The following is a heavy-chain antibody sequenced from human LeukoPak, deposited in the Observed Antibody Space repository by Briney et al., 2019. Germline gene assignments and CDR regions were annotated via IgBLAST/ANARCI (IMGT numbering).Heavy chain of an antibody. CDR1: GGSISNYY. V-gene: IGHV4-59*12. Sequence: SETLSLTCTVSGGSISNYYWSWIRQPPGKGLEWIGYIYYGGSTNYNPSLKSRVTISVDTSKNQFSLKLSSVTAADTAVYYCAIEDGYKDYWGQGTLVTVSS. CDR2: IYYGGST. J-gene: IGHJ4*02. D-gene: IGHD5-24*01. CDR3: AIEDGYKDY.